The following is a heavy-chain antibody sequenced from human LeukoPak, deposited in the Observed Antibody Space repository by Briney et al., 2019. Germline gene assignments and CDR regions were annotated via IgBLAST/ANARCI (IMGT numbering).Heavy chain of an antibody. CDR1: GFTFSNYA. CDR2: LRGDGET. Sequence: GGSLRLSCAASGFTFSNYAMSWVRQAPAGGLEWVSSLRGDGETFYADSVKGRFTLSRDDSRNTVYLQLNNLRVDDTAVYYCAKANWVSNADAVWWGQGTLVTVSS. CDR3: AKANWVSNADAVW. D-gene: IGHD1-1*01. V-gene: IGHV3-23*01. J-gene: IGHJ4*02.